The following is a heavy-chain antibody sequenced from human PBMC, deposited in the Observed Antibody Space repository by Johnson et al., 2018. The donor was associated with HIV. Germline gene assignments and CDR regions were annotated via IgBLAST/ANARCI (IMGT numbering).Heavy chain of an antibody. J-gene: IGHJ3*02. D-gene: IGHD5-24*01. V-gene: IGHV3-30*04. CDR1: AFAFSSYV. CDR3: ARDQVMAGDAFDI. Sequence: QVQLVESGGGVVQPGRSLRLSCAASAFAFSSYVMHWVRQAPGKGLEWVAVISYDGSNKYYADFVKGRFTISRDNSKNTLYLQMNSLRAEDTSVYYCARDQVMAGDAFDIWGQGTVVTGSS. CDR2: ISYDGSNK.